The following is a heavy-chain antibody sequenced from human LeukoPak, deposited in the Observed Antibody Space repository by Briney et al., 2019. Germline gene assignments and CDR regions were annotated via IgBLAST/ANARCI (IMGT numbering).Heavy chain of an antibody. CDR1: GFTFDDYA. J-gene: IGHJ4*02. CDR2: ISWNSGGI. Sequence: GGSLRLSCAASGFTFDDYAMHWVRQAPGKGLEWVSGISWNSGGIGYADSVKGRFTISRDNAKNSLYLQMNSLRAEDTALYYCAKDRELLDYYFDYWGQGTLVTVSS. D-gene: IGHD1-26*01. CDR3: AKDRELLDYYFDY. V-gene: IGHV3-9*01.